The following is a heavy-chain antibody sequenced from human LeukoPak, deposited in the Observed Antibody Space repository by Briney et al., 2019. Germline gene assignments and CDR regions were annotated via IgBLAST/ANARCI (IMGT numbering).Heavy chain of an antibody. CDR2: IKQDESEK. Sequence: PGGSLRLYCVASGFSLRNYWMSWVRQAPGKGLEWVANIKQDESEKYYVDSVKGRFTISRDNAKNSLYLQMNCLRAEDTAVYYCARALDSSSSRYQAFEYWGQGTLVTVSS. J-gene: IGHJ4*02. D-gene: IGHD2-2*01. CDR3: ARALDSSSSRYQAFEY. V-gene: IGHV3-7*01. CDR1: GFSLRNYW.